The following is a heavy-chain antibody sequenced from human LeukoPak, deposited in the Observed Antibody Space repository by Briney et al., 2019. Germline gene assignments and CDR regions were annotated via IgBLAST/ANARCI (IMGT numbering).Heavy chain of an antibody. CDR3: SKTPGDLWSWYDY. Sequence: GGSLRLSCAASGFTFSSYSMNWVRQAPGKGLEWVSSIGNSGTSTSYADSVKGRFAVSRDNARNSLYLEMNSLRAEDTAKYYCSKTPGDLWSWYDYWGQGTLVTVSS. J-gene: IGHJ4*02. CDR2: IGNSGTST. V-gene: IGHV3-21*01. D-gene: IGHD4-17*01. CDR1: GFTFSSYS.